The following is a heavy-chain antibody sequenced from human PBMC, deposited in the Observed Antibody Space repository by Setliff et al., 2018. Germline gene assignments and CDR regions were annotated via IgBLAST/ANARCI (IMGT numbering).Heavy chain of an antibody. CDR3: ARDLGYCSRTSCHGDWFDH. Sequence: GASVKVSCKASGYTFSSYAMNWVRQAPGQGLEWMGRINTITGNPTYAQGFTGRFVFSLDTSASAAYLQISSLKPEDTAVYYCARDLGYCSRTSCHGDWFDHWGQGTLVTVSS. V-gene: IGHV7-4-1*02. CDR2: INTITGNP. CDR1: GYTFSSYA. J-gene: IGHJ5*02. D-gene: IGHD2-2*01.